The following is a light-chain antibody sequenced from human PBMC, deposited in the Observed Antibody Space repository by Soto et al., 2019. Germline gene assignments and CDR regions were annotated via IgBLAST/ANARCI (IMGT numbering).Light chain of an antibody. CDR2: EVS. CDR3: SSYAGSNNFV. V-gene: IGLV2-8*01. J-gene: IGLJ1*01. CDR1: SSDVGGYNY. Sequence: QSVLTQPPSASGSPGQSVTISCTGTSSDVGGYNYVSWYQQHPGKAPKLMIYEVSKRPSGVPDRFSGSKSGNTASLTASGLQAEDEADYYCSSYAGSNNFVFGTGTQLTVL.